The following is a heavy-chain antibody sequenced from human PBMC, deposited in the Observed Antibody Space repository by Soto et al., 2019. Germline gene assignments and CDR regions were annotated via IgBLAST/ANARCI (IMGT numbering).Heavy chain of an antibody. CDR1: GGSISSSSYY. CDR2: IFYSGST. J-gene: IGHJ5*02. CDR3: ARDLRSKRHDL. Sequence: PSETLSLTCTVSGGSISSSSYYWGWIRQPPGKGLEWIGSIFYSGSTYYNPSLKSRVTISVDTSKNQFSLKLTSVTAADTAVYYCARDLRSKRHDLWGQGTLVTVSS. V-gene: IGHV4-39*02.